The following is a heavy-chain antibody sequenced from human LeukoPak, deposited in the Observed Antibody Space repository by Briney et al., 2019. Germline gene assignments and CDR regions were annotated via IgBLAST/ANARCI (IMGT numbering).Heavy chain of an antibody. CDR1: GFTFSSYS. CDR2: INWNGGST. J-gene: IGHJ1*01. V-gene: IGHV3-20*04. D-gene: IGHD2-2*01. Sequence: GGSLRLSCAASGFTFSSYSMNWVRQAPGKGLEWVSGINWNGGSTGYADSVKGRFTISRDNAKNSLYLQMNSLRAEDTAVYYCAKDRKPAAFEEYFQHWGQGTLVTVSS. CDR3: AKDRKPAAFEEYFQH.